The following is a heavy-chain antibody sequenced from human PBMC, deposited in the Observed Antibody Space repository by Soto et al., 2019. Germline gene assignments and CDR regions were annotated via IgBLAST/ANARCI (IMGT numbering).Heavy chain of an antibody. D-gene: IGHD1-1*01. CDR2: VSDSGGSA. CDR3: TRRPSAGTNGPSVY. J-gene: IGHJ4*02. CDR1: GFTFSSYA. Sequence: PGGSLRLSCAASGFTFSSYAMSWVRQAPGKGLEWVSSVSDSGGSAYYADSVKGRFTVSRDNSKNTLYLQMNSLRTEDTAVYYCTRRPSAGTNGPSVYWGQGTLVTVSS. V-gene: IGHV3-23*01.